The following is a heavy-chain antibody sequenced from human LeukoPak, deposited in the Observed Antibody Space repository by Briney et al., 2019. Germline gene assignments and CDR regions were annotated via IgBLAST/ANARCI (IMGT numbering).Heavy chain of an antibody. Sequence: SQTLSLTCTVSGGSISSGVYYWSWIRQHPGKGLEWIGYIYSSGRTYYNPSLKSRVTISVDTSKNQFSLRLSSVTAADTAVYYCARKTTVTQIDYWGQGTLVTVSS. J-gene: IGHJ4*02. D-gene: IGHD4-17*01. V-gene: IGHV4-31*03. CDR1: GGSISSGVYY. CDR2: IYSSGRT. CDR3: ARKTTVTQIDY.